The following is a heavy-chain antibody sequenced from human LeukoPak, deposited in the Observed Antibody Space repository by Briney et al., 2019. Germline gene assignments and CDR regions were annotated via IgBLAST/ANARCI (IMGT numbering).Heavy chain of an antibody. CDR2: INHSGST. V-gene: IGHV4-34*01. D-gene: IGHD1-14*01. Sequence: SETLSLTCAVYGGSFSGYYWSWIRQPPGKGLEWIGEINHSGSTKYNPSLKSRVSISIDTSKNQFSLRLSSVTAADTAVYYCARGRAGGYYFDNWGQGTLVTVSS. CDR3: ARGRAGGYYFDN. CDR1: GGSFSGYY. J-gene: IGHJ4*02.